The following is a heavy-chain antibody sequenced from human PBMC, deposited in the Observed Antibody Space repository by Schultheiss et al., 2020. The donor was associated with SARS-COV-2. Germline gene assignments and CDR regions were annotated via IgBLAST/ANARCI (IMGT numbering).Heavy chain of an antibody. CDR3: AGYSSGWYGTGDY. Sequence: ASVKVSCKASGGTFSSYAISWVRQAPGQGLEWMGWINPNSGGTNYAQKFQGWVTMTRDTSISTAYMELSRLRSDDTAVYYCAGYSSGWYGTGDYWGQGTLVTVSS. J-gene: IGHJ4*02. V-gene: IGHV1-2*04. CDR2: INPNSGGT. D-gene: IGHD6-19*01. CDR1: GGTFSSYA.